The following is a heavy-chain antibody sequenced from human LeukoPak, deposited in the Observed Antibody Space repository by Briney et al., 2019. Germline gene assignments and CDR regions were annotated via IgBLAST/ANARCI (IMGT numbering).Heavy chain of an antibody. V-gene: IGHV5-51*01. CDR3: ARRGSSSSHFDS. CDR2: IYPEDSDA. Sequence: GESLKISCQGSGHNFNTYWIGWVRQMPGKGLEWMGIIYPEDSDARYSPSFQGHVTISADKSISTAYLQWSTLKASDTVTYYCARRGSSSSHFDSWGRGTQVIVSS. J-gene: IGHJ4*01. CDR1: GHNFNTYW. D-gene: IGHD2/OR15-2a*01.